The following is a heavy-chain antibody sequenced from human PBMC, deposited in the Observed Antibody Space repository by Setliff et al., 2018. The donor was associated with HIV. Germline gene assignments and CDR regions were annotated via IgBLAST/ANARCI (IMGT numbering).Heavy chain of an antibody. CDR2: LWRDEVGE. CDR1: GFTFSTYS. V-gene: IGHV3-33*08. CDR3: GNKGGQV. D-gene: IGHD3-16*01. J-gene: IGHJ1*01. Sequence: GGSLRLSCVASGFTFSTYSMHWVRQAPGKGLEWVSLLWRDEVGEYYADSVKGRFSISRDRSRNTVYLQMSSLRVDDTAIYYCGNKGGQVWGPGTQVTVS.